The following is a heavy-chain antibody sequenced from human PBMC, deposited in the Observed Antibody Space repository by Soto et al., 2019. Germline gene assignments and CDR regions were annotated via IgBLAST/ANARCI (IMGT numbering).Heavy chain of an antibody. V-gene: IGHV3-30*18. CDR2: ISYDGSNK. Sequence: PGGSLRLSCAASGFTFSSYGMHWVRQAPGKGLEWVAVISYDGSNKYYADSVKGRFTISRDNSKNTLYLQMNSLRAEDTAVYYCAKDLTVTTYYYYGMDVCGQGTTVIVSS. CDR1: GFTFSSYG. D-gene: IGHD4-17*01. J-gene: IGHJ6*02. CDR3: AKDLTVTTYYYYGMDV.